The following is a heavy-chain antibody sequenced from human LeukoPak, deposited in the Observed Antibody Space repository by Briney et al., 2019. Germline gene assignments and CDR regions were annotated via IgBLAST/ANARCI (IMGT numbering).Heavy chain of an antibody. CDR1: GFTFSSYE. CDR2: ISSSGSTI. V-gene: IGHV3-48*03. Sequence: GGSLRLSCAASGFTFSSYEMNWVRQAPGKGLEWVSYISSSGSTIYYADSVKGRFTISRDNAKNSVDLQMNSLRAEDTAVYYCAKDPALAVDSYYYYYYMDVWGKGTTVTISS. D-gene: IGHD6-19*01. CDR3: AKDPALAVDSYYYYYYMDV. J-gene: IGHJ6*03.